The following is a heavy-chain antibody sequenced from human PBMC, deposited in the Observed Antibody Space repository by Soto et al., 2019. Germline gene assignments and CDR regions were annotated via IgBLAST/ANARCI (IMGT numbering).Heavy chain of an antibody. V-gene: IGHV3-74*01. Sequence: EVQLVESGGGILQPGGSLRLSCAASGFTFSTSWMHWVRQAPGKGLVWVSRIKTDGSVTTYADSVKGRFTISRDNAKNTLYLQMNTLRAEDTAVYYCARDLGGSHDYWGRGTLVTVSS. CDR3: ARDLGGSHDY. CDR2: IKTDGSVT. D-gene: IGHD3-16*01. CDR1: GFTFSTSW. J-gene: IGHJ4*02.